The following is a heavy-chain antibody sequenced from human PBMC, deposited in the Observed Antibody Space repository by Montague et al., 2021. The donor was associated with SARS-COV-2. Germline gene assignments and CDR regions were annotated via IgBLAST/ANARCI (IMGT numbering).Heavy chain of an antibody. CDR2: IDWDDDK. CDR3: ARMRIAAAGSPFDI. J-gene: IGHJ3*02. CDR1: GFSLSTSGLC. Sequence: PVLVKPTQTLTLTCTFSGFSLSTSGLCVSLIRQPPGKALEWLARIDWDDDKYYSTSLKTRLTLSKDTSKNQVVLTMTNMYPVDTATYYCARMRIAAAGSPFDIWGQGRMVTVSS. V-gene: IGHV2-70*11. D-gene: IGHD6-13*01.